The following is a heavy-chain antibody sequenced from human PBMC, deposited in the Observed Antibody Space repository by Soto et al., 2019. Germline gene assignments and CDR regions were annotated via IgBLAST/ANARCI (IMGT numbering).Heavy chain of an antibody. V-gene: IGHV3-48*01. CDR2: ISSSSSGI. J-gene: IGHJ4*02. Sequence: HPGGSLRLSCAASGFTFSSYSMNWVRQAPGKGLEWVSVISSSSSGIYYADSVKGRFTISRDNAKNTLYLLMNSLRAGDTAVYYCAKSHYDILTNIDYWGQGTLVTVSS. D-gene: IGHD3-9*01. CDR3: AKSHYDILTNIDY. CDR1: GFTFSSYS.